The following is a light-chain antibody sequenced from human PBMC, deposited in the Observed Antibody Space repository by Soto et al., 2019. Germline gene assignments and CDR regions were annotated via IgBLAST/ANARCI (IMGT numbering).Light chain of an antibody. CDR1: SSNIGNNY. CDR2: DNN. CDR3: GTWDSSLSAHAV. J-gene: IGLJ7*01. V-gene: IGLV1-51*01. Sequence: QSVLTQPPSGSAAPRQKVTISCSGTSSNIGNNYVAWYQQLPGTAPKLLIDDNNKRPSGIPDRFSGSKSGTPATLGITGLQTVDEADYYGGTWDSSLSAHAVFGGGTQLTVL.